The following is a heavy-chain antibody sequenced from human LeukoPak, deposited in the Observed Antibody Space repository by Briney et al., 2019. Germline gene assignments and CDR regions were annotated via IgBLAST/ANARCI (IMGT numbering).Heavy chain of an antibody. J-gene: IGHJ4*02. Sequence: SETLSLTCTVSSGSISSDYWSWIRQPPGKGLEWIGYIYYSGTTNYNPSLKSRVTMSVDTSKKQFSLRLSSVTAVDTAVYYCARSKYYFDYWAQGTLVTVSS. D-gene: IGHD2/OR15-2a*01. CDR2: IYYSGTT. V-gene: IGHV4-59*01. CDR1: SGSISSDY. CDR3: ARSKYYFDY.